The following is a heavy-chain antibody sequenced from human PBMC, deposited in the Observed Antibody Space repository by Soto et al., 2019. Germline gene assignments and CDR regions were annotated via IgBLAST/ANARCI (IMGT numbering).Heavy chain of an antibody. Sequence: SETLSLTCAVYGGSFSGYYWTWIRQPPGTGLEWIGEINHSGSTNYNPSLKSRVTISVDTSKNQFSLKTEDTAVYYCTHNPRGSGCPWGQGTLVTVSS. V-gene: IGHV4-34*01. CDR1: GGSFSGYY. CDR2: INHSGST. CDR3: GSGCP. J-gene: IGHJ5*02. D-gene: IGHD6-19*01.